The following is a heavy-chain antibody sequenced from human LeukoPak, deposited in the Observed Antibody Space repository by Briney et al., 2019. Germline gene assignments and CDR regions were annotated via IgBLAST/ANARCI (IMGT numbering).Heavy chain of an antibody. V-gene: IGHV1-69*05. CDR3: ASIAAAVKDWFDP. D-gene: IGHD6-13*01. Sequence: SVKVSCKASGGTFSSYAISWVRQAPGQGLEWMGGIIPIFGTANYAQKFQGRVTITTDESTSTAYMELSSLRSEDTAVYYCASIAAAVKDWFDPWGQGTLVTVSS. CDR2: IIPIFGTA. J-gene: IGHJ5*02. CDR1: GGTFSSYA.